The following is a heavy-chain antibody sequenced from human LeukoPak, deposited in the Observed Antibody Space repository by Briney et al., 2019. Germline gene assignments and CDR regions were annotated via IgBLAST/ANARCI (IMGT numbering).Heavy chain of an antibody. Sequence: PGRSLRLSCAASGFTFSDHAMHWVRQAPGKGLEWVSVISYEGKNKYYGDSVKGRFTISRDNSKNTLYLQMNSLRPEDTAVYYCAKESWKFDYWGQGALVTVSS. J-gene: IGHJ4*02. V-gene: IGHV3-30*18. CDR2: ISYEGKNK. CDR1: GFTFSDHA. D-gene: IGHD1-1*01. CDR3: AKESWKFDY.